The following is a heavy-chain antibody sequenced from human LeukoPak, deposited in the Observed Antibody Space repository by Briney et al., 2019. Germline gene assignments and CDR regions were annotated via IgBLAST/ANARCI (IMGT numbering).Heavy chain of an antibody. CDR3: ARYSRGYPDAFDI. Sequence: GGSLRLSCAASRFTFSDYYMSWIRQAPGKGLEWVSYISSSGGTIYYADSVKGRFTISRDNAKNSLYLQMNSLRAEDTAVYYCARYSRGYPDAFDIWGQGTMVTVSX. V-gene: IGHV3-11*04. J-gene: IGHJ3*02. CDR1: RFTFSDYY. CDR2: ISSSGGTI. D-gene: IGHD3-22*01.